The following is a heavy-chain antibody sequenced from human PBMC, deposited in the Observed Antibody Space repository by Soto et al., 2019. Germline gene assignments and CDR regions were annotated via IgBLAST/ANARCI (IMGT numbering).Heavy chain of an antibody. CDR1: GFTLSTYN. D-gene: IGHD3-10*01. Sequence: EVQLVESGGGLVKPGGSLRLSCAASGFTLSTYNMNWVRQAPGKGLVWVSSISSSSNHIYYADSVKGRFTISRDNANNSLYLQMNSLRAEDTAIYYCAKDRGRGSPVSGGMDVWGQGTTVTVSS. CDR2: ISSSSNHI. CDR3: AKDRGRGSPVSGGMDV. V-gene: IGHV3-21*01. J-gene: IGHJ6*02.